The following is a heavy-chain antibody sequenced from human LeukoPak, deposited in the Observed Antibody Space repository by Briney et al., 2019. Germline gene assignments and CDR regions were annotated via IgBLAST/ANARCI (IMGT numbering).Heavy chain of an antibody. CDR1: GFTFSNYC. J-gene: IGHJ4*02. D-gene: IGHD4/OR15-4a*01. CDR3: AKYGAPGWSGYLDY. V-gene: IGHV3-23*01. CDR2: ISGSGDST. Sequence: GGSLRLSCAASGFTFSNYCVTWVRQAPGKALEWVSSISGSGDSTYYADSVKGRFTISRDNSKDTLYLQMNSLRVEDTAIYYCAKYGAPGWSGYLDYWGQGTLVTVSS.